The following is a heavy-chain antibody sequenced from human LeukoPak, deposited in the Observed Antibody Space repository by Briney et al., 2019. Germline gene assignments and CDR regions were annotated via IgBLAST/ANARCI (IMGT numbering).Heavy chain of an antibody. CDR2: INSDGSSI. V-gene: IGHV3-74*01. D-gene: IGHD3-22*01. J-gene: IGHJ5*02. CDR3: ARDLGGYYDTSDNWFDP. Sequence: PGGSLRLSCAASGFTFSNYWMHWVRLAPGKGLVWVSRINSDGSSISYADSVKGRFTISRDNAKNTLYLQMNRLRAEDTAVYYCARDLGGYYDTSDNWFDPWGQGTLVTVSS. CDR1: GFTFSNYW.